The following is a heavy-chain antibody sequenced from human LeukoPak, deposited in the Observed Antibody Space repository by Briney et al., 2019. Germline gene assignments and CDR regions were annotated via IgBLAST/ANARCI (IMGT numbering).Heavy chain of an antibody. CDR2: INHSGSS. CDR3: ARHTVGVSLSGIDY. V-gene: IGHV4-34*01. J-gene: IGHJ4*02. D-gene: IGHD1-26*01. Sequence: SETLSLTCAVYGGSFTQYYWSWIRQPPGKGLEWIGEINHSGSSKYNPSLKSRVTISVHTSKNQFSLKLRSVTAADTAVYYCARHTVGVSLSGIDYWGQGTLVTVSS. CDR1: GGSFTQYY.